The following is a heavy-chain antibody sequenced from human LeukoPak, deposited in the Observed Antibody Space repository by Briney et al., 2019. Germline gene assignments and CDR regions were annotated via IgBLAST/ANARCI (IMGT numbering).Heavy chain of an antibody. CDR3: ARARWTSTVTTYYLDF. D-gene: IGHD4-17*01. Sequence: GASVKVSCKASGYIFTDYAIQWVRQAPGQGLEWMGWINAGNSKTKYSQKFQGRVTITRDTSASTAYMELSGLRSDDTAVYYCARARWTSTVTTYYLDFWGQGTLVTVSS. CDR2: INAGNSKT. V-gene: IGHV1-3*01. CDR1: GYIFTDYA. J-gene: IGHJ4*02.